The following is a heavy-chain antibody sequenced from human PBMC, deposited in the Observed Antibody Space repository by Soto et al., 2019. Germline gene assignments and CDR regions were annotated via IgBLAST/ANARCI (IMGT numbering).Heavy chain of an antibody. D-gene: IGHD3-10*01. V-gene: IGHV1-69*18. J-gene: IGHJ4*02. CDR2: IIPVFGTT. CDR3: ARDGGFGELKY. CDR1: GDTFSGYP. Sequence: QVQLVQSGAELKKPGSSVKVSCKASGDTFSGYPINWVRQAPGEGLEWMGRIIPVFGTTNDAQRFEGRVTFTADESTKTAYMELRGLLSEDTAVYYCARDGGFGELKYWGPGTLVNVSS.